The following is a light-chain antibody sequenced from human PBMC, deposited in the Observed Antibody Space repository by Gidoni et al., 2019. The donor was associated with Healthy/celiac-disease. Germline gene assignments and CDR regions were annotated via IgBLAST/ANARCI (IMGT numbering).Light chain of an antibody. CDR1: QSVSSSY. CDR3: QQYGSSPGT. V-gene: IGKV3-20*01. CDR2: GAS. J-gene: IGKJ1*01. Sequence: EIVLTQSPGTLSVSPGERATLSCRASQSVSSSYFAWYQQKPGQAPRLLIYGASSRATGIPDRFSGSGSGTDFTLTISRLEPEAFAVYYCQQYGSSPGTFGQXTKVEIK.